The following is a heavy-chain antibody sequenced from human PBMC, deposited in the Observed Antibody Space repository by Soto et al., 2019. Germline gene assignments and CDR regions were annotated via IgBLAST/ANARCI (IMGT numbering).Heavy chain of an antibody. CDR3: TMLHVSVPAPQQYV. Sequence: GASVKVSCKARGYRFTSSGIGWARQAPGQGLEWMGWINAYNGNTNYAQNFQGRVTLTSDTSTSTAYMELRSLSSNVTGPHYSTMLHVSVPAPQQYVWG. J-gene: IGHJ6*02. V-gene: IGHV1-18*01. CDR1: GYRFTSSG. CDR2: INAYNGNT. D-gene: IGHD1-1*01.